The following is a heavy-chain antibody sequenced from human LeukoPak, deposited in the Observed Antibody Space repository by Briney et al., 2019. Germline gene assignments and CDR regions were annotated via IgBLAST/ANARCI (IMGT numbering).Heavy chain of an antibody. Sequence: PSETLSLTCAVYGGSFSGYYWSWIRQPPGKGLEWIGEINHSGSTNYNPSLKSRVTISVGTSKNQFSLKLSSVTAADTAVYYCARDLGDSSGYYSNNWFDPWGQGTLVTVSS. CDR1: GGSFSGYY. CDR3: ARDLGDSSGYYSNNWFDP. J-gene: IGHJ5*02. CDR2: INHSGST. V-gene: IGHV4-34*01. D-gene: IGHD3-22*01.